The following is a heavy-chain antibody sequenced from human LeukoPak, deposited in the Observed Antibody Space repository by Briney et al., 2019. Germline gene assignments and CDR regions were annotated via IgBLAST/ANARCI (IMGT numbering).Heavy chain of an antibody. CDR2: IGTAGDT. D-gene: IGHD2/OR15-2a*01. Sequence: GGSLRLSCAASGFTFSSYDMHWVRQATGKGLEWVSAIGTAGDTYYPGSVKGRFTISRENAKNSLYLQMNSLRAGDTAVYYCARPTEYFDFQLWGQGTLVTVSS. CDR3: ARPTEYFDFQL. V-gene: IGHV3-13*01. CDR1: GFTFSSYD. J-gene: IGHJ1*01.